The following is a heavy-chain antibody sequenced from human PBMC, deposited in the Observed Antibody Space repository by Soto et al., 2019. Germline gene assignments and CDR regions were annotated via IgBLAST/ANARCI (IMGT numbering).Heavy chain of an antibody. J-gene: IGHJ6*02. CDR1: GYTFTSYY. V-gene: IGHV1-2*04. D-gene: IGHD5-18*01. Sequence: ASVKVSCKASGYTFTSYYMHWVRQAPGQGLEWMGWINPNSGGTNYAQKFQGWVTMTRGTSISTAYMELSRLRSDDTAVCYCARSAMVTPYYYYYGMDVWGQGTTVTVSS. CDR2: INPNSGGT. CDR3: ARSAMVTPYYYYYGMDV.